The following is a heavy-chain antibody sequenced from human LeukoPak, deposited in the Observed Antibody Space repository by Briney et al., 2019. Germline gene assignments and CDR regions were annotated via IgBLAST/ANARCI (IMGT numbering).Heavy chain of an antibody. CDR2: IYSGGST. CDR1: GFTVSSNY. V-gene: IGHV3-53*01. CDR3: ARGDRGVTKGFDY. J-gene: IGHJ4*02. D-gene: IGHD3-10*01. Sequence: GGSLRLSCAASGFTVSSNYMSWVRQAPGKGLEWVSVIYSGGSTYYADSVKGRFTISRDNSKNTLYLQMNSLRAEDTAVYYCARGDRGVTKGFDYWGQGTLVTVSS.